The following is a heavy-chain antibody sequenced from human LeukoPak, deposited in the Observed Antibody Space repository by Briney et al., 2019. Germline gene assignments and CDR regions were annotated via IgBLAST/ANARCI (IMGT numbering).Heavy chain of an antibody. CDR3: VRYTTTSRYTYFGMDV. V-gene: IGHV3-49*03. J-gene: IGHJ6*02. CDR1: GFTFGDYA. Sequence: GRSLRLSCTAPGFTFGDYAMSWFRQAPGKGLEWVGVIRSKAYGGTTDYAASVKGRFTISRDDSKSIAYLQMNSLKTEDTGVYFCVRYTTTSRYTYFGMDVWGQGTTVTVSS. D-gene: IGHD3-16*02. CDR2: IRSKAYGGTT.